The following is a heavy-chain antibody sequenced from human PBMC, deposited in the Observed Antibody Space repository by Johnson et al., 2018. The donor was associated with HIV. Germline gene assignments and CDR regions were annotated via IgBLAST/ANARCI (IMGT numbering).Heavy chain of an antibody. CDR2: ISYDGSNK. V-gene: IGHV3-30*04. J-gene: IGHJ3*02. CDR3: ARECIRSGGAFDI. Sequence: QVQLVESGGGVVQPGRSTRLSCAASGFTFSSYAMHWVRQAPGKGLEWVAVISYDGSNKYYADSVKGRFTISRDNAKNSLSLQMNSLKAEDTAVYYCARECIRSGGAFDIWGQGTMVTVSS. D-gene: IGHD3-3*01. CDR1: GFTFSSYA.